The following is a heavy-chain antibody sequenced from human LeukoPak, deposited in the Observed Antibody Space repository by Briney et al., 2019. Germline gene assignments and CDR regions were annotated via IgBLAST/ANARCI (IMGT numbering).Heavy chain of an antibody. D-gene: IGHD3-10*01. J-gene: IGHJ4*02. Sequence: SETLSLTCTVSGGSISSGDYYWSWIRQPPGKGLEWIGYIYYSGITNYNPSLKTRVTILVDTSKNQFSLKLSSVTAADTAVYYCARWGSNMAREKGDHWGQGTLVTVSS. V-gene: IGHV4-61*08. CDR1: GGSISSGDYY. CDR2: IYYSGIT. CDR3: ARWGSNMAREKGDH.